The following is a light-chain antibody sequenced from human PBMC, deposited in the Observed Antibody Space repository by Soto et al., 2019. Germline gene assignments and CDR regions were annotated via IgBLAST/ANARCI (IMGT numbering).Light chain of an antibody. Sequence: DIQMTQSPSSLSASVGDRVTITCRASQGISRYLNWYQQKPGKAPKVLIYAASNLESGVPSRFSGSGSGTDFSLTISSLQAGDFATYFCQETFTTPYTFGQGTNLEIK. CDR2: AAS. CDR3: QETFTTPYT. J-gene: IGKJ2*01. CDR1: QGISRY. V-gene: IGKV1-39*01.